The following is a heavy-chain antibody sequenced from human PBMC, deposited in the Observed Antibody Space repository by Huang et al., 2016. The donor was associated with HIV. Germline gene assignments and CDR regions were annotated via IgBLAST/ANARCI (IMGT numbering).Heavy chain of an antibody. Sequence: QVQLVQSGAEVKKPGASVKVSCRASGYTFISYGITWARQAPGQGLEWMGWISPSYGYTNYAQQFQGRVTMTTDTSTNTVYMEVRSLRADDTAVYYCARDLGTTVVPDGMDVWGQGTTVTVSS. CDR3: ARDLGTTVVPDGMDV. V-gene: IGHV1-18*04. CDR2: ISPSYGYT. CDR1: GYTFISYG. D-gene: IGHD4-17*01. J-gene: IGHJ6*02.